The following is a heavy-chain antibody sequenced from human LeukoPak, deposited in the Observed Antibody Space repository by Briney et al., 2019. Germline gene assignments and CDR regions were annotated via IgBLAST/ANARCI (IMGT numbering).Heavy chain of an antibody. V-gene: IGHV3-30*03. CDR2: ISYDGSNK. CDR3: ARDRYGDYVDYYYYGMDV. D-gene: IGHD4-17*01. Sequence: GGSLRLSCAASGFTFSSYGMHWVRQAPGKGLEWVAVISYDGSNKYYADSVRGRFTISRDNSKNTLYLQMNSLRAEDTAVYYCARDRYGDYVDYYYYGMDVWGQGTTVTVSS. CDR1: GFTFSSYG. J-gene: IGHJ6*02.